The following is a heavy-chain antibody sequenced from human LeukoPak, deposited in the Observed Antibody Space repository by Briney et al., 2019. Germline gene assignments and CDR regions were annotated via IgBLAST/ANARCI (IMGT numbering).Heavy chain of an antibody. CDR1: GFTFSSYW. CDR2: IKKDGSEK. CDR3: ARAQGRWFDP. V-gene: IGHV3-7*01. J-gene: IGHJ5*02. Sequence: GGSLRLSCAASGFTFSSYWMSWVRQAPGKGLEWVANIKKDGSEKYYVDSVKGRFTISRDNANNSLYLEINSLRAEDTAVYYCARAQGRWFDPWGQGTLVTVSS.